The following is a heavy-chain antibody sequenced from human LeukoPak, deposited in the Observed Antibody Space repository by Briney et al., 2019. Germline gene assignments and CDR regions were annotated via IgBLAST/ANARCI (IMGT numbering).Heavy chain of an antibody. Sequence: SETLSLTCTVSGGSSSSYYWSWIRQPPGKGLEWIGYIYYSGSTNYNPSLKSRVTILVDTSKNQFSLKLSSVTAADTAVYYCARGKYDFWSGYGFDPWGQGTLVTVSS. J-gene: IGHJ5*02. D-gene: IGHD3-3*01. V-gene: IGHV4-59*12. CDR3: ARGKYDFWSGYGFDP. CDR2: IYYSGST. CDR1: GGSSSSYY.